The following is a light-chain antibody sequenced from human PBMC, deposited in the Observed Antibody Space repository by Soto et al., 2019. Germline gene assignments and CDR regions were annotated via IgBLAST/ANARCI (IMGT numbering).Light chain of an antibody. CDR1: GSDVGGYNY. J-gene: IGLJ1*01. CDR2: DVT. Sequence: QSALTQPRSVSGSPGQSVAISCTGTGSDVGGYNYVSWYQQYPDKAPKVIIYDVTKRPAGVPDRFSGSKSGNTASLTISGLHTDDEADYYCCSYAGSYAYVFGTGTKVTVL. V-gene: IGLV2-11*01. CDR3: CSYAGSYAYV.